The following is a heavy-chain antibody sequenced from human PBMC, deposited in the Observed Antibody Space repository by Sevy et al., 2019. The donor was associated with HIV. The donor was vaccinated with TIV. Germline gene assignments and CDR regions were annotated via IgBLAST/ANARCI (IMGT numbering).Heavy chain of an antibody. CDR1: GYTFTNYH. Sequence: ASVKVSCKASGYTFTNYHINRVRQATGQGLEWMGWMNHNSGETAYTQKFQGRVTMTRNTSIRTAYMELTSLRSEDTAVYYCARGGIQLNAFDIWGQGTLVTVSS. D-gene: IGHD5-18*01. J-gene: IGHJ3*02. CDR3: ARGGIQLNAFDI. V-gene: IGHV1-8*01. CDR2: MNHNSGET.